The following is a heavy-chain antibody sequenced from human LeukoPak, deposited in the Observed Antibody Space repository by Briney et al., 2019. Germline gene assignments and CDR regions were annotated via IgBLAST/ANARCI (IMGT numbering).Heavy chain of an antibody. V-gene: IGHV3-23*01. CDR1: GFTFSSYA. CDR3: ARGLYDSGTYYPFYFDS. D-gene: IGHD3-10*01. Sequence: GGSLRLSCAASGFTFSSYAMSWVRQAPGKGLEWVSAISGSGGSTYYADSVKGRFTISRDNSKNTLSLQMNSLRADDTAVYYCARGLYDSGTYYPFYFDSWGQGTLVSVSS. CDR2: ISGSGGST. J-gene: IGHJ4*02.